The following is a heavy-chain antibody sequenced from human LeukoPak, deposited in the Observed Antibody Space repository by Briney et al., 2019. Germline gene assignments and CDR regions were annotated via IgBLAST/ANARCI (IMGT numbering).Heavy chain of an antibody. CDR1: CGSFSGYY. Sequence: SETLSLTCAVYCGSFSGYYWSWIRQPPGKGLEWIGEINHSGSTNYNPSLKSRVTISVDTSKNQFSLKLSSVTAADTAVYYCVYDYGELDYWGQGTLVTVSS. V-gene: IGHV4-34*01. J-gene: IGHJ4*02. CDR3: VYDYGELDY. CDR2: INHSGST. D-gene: IGHD4-17*01.